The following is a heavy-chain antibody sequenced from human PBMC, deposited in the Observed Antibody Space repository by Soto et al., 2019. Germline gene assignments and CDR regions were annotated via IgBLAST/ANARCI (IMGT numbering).Heavy chain of an antibody. Sequence: PGGSLTHSCAASGFTLSRYMTNRVRHTPGKGLVWVSYHSSCSSTIYYAVSVKGRFNITKDNAKNSLYLQMNSLREEDTAVYYCARDPLIMITDMIGATPSHHPSWFDPWGPGTLVTVS. J-gene: IGHJ5*02. CDR1: GFTLSRYM. CDR2: HSSCSSTI. D-gene: IGHD3-16*01. V-gene: IGHV3-48*02. CDR3: ARDPLIMITDMIGATPSHHPSWFDP.